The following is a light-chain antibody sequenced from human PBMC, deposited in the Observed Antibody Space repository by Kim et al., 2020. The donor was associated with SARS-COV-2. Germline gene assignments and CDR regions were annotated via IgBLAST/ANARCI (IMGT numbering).Light chain of an antibody. J-gene: IGLJ3*02. Sequence: LGQTVRITCQGDSLRSYYASWYQQKPGQAPVVVIYGEDNRPSGIPDRFSGSSSGDTASLTITGTQAEDEADYFCNSRDSSGNHLWVFGGGTQLTVL. CDR1: SLRSYY. V-gene: IGLV3-19*01. CDR3: NSRDSSGNHLWV. CDR2: GED.